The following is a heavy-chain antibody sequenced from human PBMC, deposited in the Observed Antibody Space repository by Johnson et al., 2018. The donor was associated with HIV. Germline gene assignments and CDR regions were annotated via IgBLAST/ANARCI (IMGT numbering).Heavy chain of an antibody. CDR1: GFTFRNHD. Sequence: EVQLVESGGGLVQPGGSLRLSCAASGFTFRNHDMHWVRQPTGKSLEWVSAIGTAGDTYYPDSVKGRFTISRENAKNSLYLQMNSLGDGDTAVYYCVRVGSGSGYSRDAFDIWGQGTMVTVSS. V-gene: IGHV3-13*01. CDR2: IGTAGDT. J-gene: IGHJ3*02. D-gene: IGHD3-22*01. CDR3: VRVGSGSGYSRDAFDI.